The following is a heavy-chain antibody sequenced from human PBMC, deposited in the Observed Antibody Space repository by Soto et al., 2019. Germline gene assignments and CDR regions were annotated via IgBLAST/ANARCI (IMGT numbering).Heavy chain of an antibody. CDR1: GFTVSSNY. J-gene: IGHJ3*02. CDR2: IYSGGST. V-gene: IGHV3-53*01. D-gene: IGHD5-12*01. Sequence: GGSLRLSCAASGFTVSSNYMSWVRQAPGKGLEWVSVIYSGGSTNYADSVKGRFTISRDNSKNTLYLQMNSLRAEDTAVYYCASDHLATAHEGAFDIWGQGTMVTVSS. CDR3: ASDHLATAHEGAFDI.